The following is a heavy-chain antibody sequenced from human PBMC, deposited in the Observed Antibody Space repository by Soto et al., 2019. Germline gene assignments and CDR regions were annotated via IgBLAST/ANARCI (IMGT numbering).Heavy chain of an antibody. D-gene: IGHD2-15*01. V-gene: IGHV3-30*03. CDR1: GFTFSNHG. J-gene: IGHJ5*02. Sequence: QVQLVESGGGVVQPGRSLRLSCVASGFTFSNHGMHWVRQAPGRGLEWVAVISFEGSIKYYTDSVKGRFTISRDDSKNTVYLQMNRMRAEDTAVYVCARDSGVGSCSGGSCYTSNWFYPWGQGTLVTVSS. CDR2: ISFEGSIK. CDR3: ARDSGVGSCSGGSCYTSNWFYP.